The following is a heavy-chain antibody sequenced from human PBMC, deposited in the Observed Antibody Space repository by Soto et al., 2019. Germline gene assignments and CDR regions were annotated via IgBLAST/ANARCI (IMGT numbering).Heavy chain of an antibody. CDR1: GFTFSSYA. CDR2: ISGSGGST. Sequence: EVQLLESGGGLVQPGGSLRLSCAASGFTFSSYAMSWVRQAPGKGLEWVSAISGSGGSTYYADSVKGRFTISRDNSKHTLYLQKNSLRAEDTAVYYCATSMITFGGTEGIFDYWGKGTLVTVSS. J-gene: IGHJ4*02. V-gene: IGHV3-23*01. CDR3: ATSMITFGGTEGIFDY. D-gene: IGHD3-16*01.